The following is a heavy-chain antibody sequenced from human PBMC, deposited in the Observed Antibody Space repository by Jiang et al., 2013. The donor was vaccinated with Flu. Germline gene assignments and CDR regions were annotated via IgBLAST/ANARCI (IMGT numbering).Heavy chain of an antibody. CDR3: AAAPHYQLEGHQFYHYYYVDV. V-gene: IGHV1-58*02. CDR1: GFTFTNSA. CDR2: IVVGSGDT. J-gene: IGHJ6*03. Sequence: QLVESGPEVKKPGTSVKVACKASGFTFTNSAMQWVRQARGQRLEWMGWIVVGSGDTNYAQKFQGRVTITSDMSTSTAYMELSSLRSEDTATYYCAAAPHYQLEGHQFYHYYYVDVVGKGPRSPSP. D-gene: IGHD2-2*01.